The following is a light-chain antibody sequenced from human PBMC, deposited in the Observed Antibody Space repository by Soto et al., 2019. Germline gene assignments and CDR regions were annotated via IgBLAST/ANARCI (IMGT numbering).Light chain of an antibody. CDR1: SSDVGGYNY. CDR2: DVS. Sequence: QSALTQPASVSGSPGQSITISCTGTSSDVGGYNYVSWYQQHPGKAPKLLIYDVSNRPSGVSNRFSGSKSGNTASLTISGRQAEDEAEYYCSSYTSSSTLGFGGGTQLTVL. J-gene: IGLJ7*01. CDR3: SSYTSSSTLG. V-gene: IGLV2-14*01.